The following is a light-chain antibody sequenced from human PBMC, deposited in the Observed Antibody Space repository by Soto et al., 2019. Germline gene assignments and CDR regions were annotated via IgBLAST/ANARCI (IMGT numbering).Light chain of an antibody. V-gene: IGKV3-20*01. CDR2: AAF. J-gene: IGKJ3*01. CDR1: QTLSIGS. CDR3: QQYDGPPLT. Sequence: EIVLTQSPDALSLSQVEGSTLFFSASQTLSIGSLAWYQQKPGQAPRLLIYAAFTRHTGISDRFNGSGSGTDFVLTINRLEPEDSAVYFCQQYDGPPLTFGPGTKVDI.